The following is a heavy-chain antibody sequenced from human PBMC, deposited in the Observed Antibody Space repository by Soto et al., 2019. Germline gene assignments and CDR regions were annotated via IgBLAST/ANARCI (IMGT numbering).Heavy chain of an antibody. J-gene: IGHJ5*02. CDR3: AGDGVRNGAYNGWLDP. CDR1: GFSFSSYW. CDR2: IKQDGREK. V-gene: IGHV3-7*03. Sequence: DVQLVESGGDLVQPGGSLRLSCAASGFSFSSYWMTWVRQAPGKGLEWVANIKQDGREKYYVASVKGRFTISRDNGKNLTFLQMDSLTPDDTAVYYCAGDGVRNGAYNGWLDPWGQGTLVTVSS. D-gene: IGHD3-16*01.